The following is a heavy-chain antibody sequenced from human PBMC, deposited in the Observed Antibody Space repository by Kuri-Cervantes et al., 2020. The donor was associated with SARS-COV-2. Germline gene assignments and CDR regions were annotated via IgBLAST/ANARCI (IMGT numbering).Heavy chain of an antibody. D-gene: IGHD2-2*01. CDR1: GYTFTSYA. CDR2: SIPIFGTA. V-gene: IGHV1-69*13. J-gene: IGHJ5*02. Sequence: SVKVSCKASGYTFTSYAMHWVRQAPGQRLEWMGGSIPIFGTANYAQKFQGRVTITADESTSTAYMELSSLRSEDTAEYYCARQGDIVVVPAAYDPWGQGTLVTVSS. CDR3: ARQGDIVVVPAAYDP.